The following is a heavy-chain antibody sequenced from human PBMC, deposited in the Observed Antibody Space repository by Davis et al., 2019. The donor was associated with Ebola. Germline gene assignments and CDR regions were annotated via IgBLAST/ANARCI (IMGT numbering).Heavy chain of an antibody. CDR2: INHSGST. J-gene: IGHJ6*02. D-gene: IGHD3-10*01. Sequence: SETLSLTCAVYRGSFSGYYWSWIRQPPGKGLEWIGEINHSGSTNYNPSLKSRVTISVDTSKNQFSLKLSSVTATDTAVYYCARDHYGVYYYGMDVWGQGTTVTVSS. V-gene: IGHV4-34*01. CDR1: RGSFSGYY. CDR3: ARDHYGVYYYGMDV.